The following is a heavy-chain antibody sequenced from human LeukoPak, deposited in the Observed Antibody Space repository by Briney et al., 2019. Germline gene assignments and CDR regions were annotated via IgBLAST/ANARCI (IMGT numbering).Heavy chain of an antibody. V-gene: IGHV7-4-1*02. CDR3: ARDPNHYYDSSAYYGDY. CDR2: INTNTGNP. Sequence: GASVKVSCKASGYTFTNYAMNWVRQAPGQGLEWMGWINTNTGNPTYAQGFTGRFVFSLDISVSTAYLQISSLKAEDTAVYYCARDPNHYYDSSAYYGDYWGQGTLVTVSS. D-gene: IGHD3-22*01. CDR1: GYTFTNYA. J-gene: IGHJ4*02.